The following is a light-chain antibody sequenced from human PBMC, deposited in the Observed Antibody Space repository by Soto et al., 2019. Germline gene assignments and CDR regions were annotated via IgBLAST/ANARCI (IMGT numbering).Light chain of an antibody. J-gene: IGKJ1*01. V-gene: IGKV3-15*01. Sequence: EIVMTQSPATLSVSPGERATLSCRASQSVSSNLAWYQQKPGQAPRLLIYDASTRATGIPARFSGSGSGTEFTLTISSLQSEDVAVYYCQQYNNWPRTFGQGTKGDI. CDR3: QQYNNWPRT. CDR1: QSVSSN. CDR2: DAS.